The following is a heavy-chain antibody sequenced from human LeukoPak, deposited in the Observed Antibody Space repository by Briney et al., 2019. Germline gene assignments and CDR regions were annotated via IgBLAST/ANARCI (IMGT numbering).Heavy chain of an antibody. Sequence: SETLSLTCTVSGGSISSYYWSWIRQPPGKGLEWIGYIYYSGSTNYNPSLKSRVTMSVDTSKNQFSLKLSSVTAADTAVYYCALGGAHGGSAFDIWGQGTMVTVPS. V-gene: IGHV4-59*01. CDR3: ALGGAHGGSAFDI. CDR2: IYYSGST. CDR1: GGSISSYY. J-gene: IGHJ3*02. D-gene: IGHD3-16*01.